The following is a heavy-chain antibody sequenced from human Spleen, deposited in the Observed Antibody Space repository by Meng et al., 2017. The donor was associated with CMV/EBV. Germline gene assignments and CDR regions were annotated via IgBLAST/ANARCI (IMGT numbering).Heavy chain of an antibody. V-gene: IGHV3-74*01. CDR1: AFTFSSYW. J-gene: IGHJ4*02. CDR2: INSDTRCT. D-gene: IGHD2-15*01. Sequence: LSCPASAFTFSSYWMHWVPQAPGKGLVWLSRINSDTRCTGYADAVNGQFTISRDNAKNTLYLQLNSLRAEDTAVYYCARTSGGTDFDYWGQGTLVTVSS. CDR3: ARTSGGTDFDY.